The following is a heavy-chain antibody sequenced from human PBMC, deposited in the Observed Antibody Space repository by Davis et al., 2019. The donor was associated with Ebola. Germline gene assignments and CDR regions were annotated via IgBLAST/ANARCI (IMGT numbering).Heavy chain of an antibody. V-gene: IGHV4-39*07. J-gene: IGHJ4*02. CDR2: IYYSGST. Sequence: SETLSLTCTVSGGSISSSSYYWGWIRQPPGKGLEWIGSIYYSGSTNYNPSLKSRVTISVDTSKNQFFLKLSSVTAADTAVYYCARGPIMLVPGLDYWGQGTLVTVSS. D-gene: IGHD6-6*01. CDR3: ARGPIMLVPGLDY. CDR1: GGSISSSSYY.